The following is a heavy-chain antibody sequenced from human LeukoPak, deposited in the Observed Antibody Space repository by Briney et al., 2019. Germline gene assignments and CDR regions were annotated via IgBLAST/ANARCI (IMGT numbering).Heavy chain of an antibody. Sequence: SETLSLTCAVYGGSFSGYYWSWIRQPPGKGLEWIGEINHSGSTNYNPSLKSRVTISVDTSKNQFSLKLSSVTAADTAVYYCARGPNDAFDIWGQGTMVTVSS. CDR3: ARGPNDAFDI. CDR1: GGSFSGYY. J-gene: IGHJ3*02. V-gene: IGHV4-34*01. CDR2: INHSGST.